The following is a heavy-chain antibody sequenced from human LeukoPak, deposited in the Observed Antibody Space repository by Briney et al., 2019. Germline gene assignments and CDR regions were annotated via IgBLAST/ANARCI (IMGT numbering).Heavy chain of an antibody. CDR2: ISGSGGIT. V-gene: IGHV3-23*01. CDR3: ARDRYGSGSYYRPTDY. D-gene: IGHD3-10*01. J-gene: IGHJ4*02. CDR1: GFTFSSYA. Sequence: GGSLRLSCAVSGFTFSSYAMSWVRKAPGRGREWVSAISGSGGITVYADSVKGRFTISRDNSKNTLYLQMNSLRAEDTAVYYCARDRYGSGSYYRPTDYWGQGTLVTVSS.